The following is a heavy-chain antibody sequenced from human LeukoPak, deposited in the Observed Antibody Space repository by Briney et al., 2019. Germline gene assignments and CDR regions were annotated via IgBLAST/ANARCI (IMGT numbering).Heavy chain of an antibody. D-gene: IGHD1-26*01. CDR1: GFPFSSNW. CDR2: INEDGSTT. V-gene: IGHV3-74*01. CDR3: VRDLGGRSGH. J-gene: IGHJ4*02. Sequence: GGSLSLSCAASGFPFSSNWMHWVRQAPGKGLVWVSRINEDGSTTNYADSVKGRSTIFRDNAKNTLYLQMNSLRAEDTAVYYCVRDLGGRSGHWGQGTLVTVSS.